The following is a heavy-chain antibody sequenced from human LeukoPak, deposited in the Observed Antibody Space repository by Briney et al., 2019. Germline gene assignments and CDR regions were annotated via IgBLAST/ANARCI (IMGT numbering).Heavy chain of an antibody. J-gene: IGHJ4*02. Sequence: GASVKVSCKASGYTFTSYGISWVRQAPGQGLEWMGWISAYNGNTNYAQKLQGRVTMTTDTSTSTAYMELRSLRSDDTAVYYCARVVDSYYDSSGYYYAPYFDYWGQGTLVTVSS. CDR3: ARVVDSYYDSSGYYYAPYFDY. CDR2: ISAYNGNT. D-gene: IGHD3-22*01. V-gene: IGHV1-18*01. CDR1: GYTFTSYG.